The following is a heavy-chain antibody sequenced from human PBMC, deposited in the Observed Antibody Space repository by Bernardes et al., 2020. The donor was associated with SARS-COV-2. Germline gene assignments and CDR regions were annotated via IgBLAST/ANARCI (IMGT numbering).Heavy chain of an antibody. Sequence: ASVKVSCKASGYTFSDYYIHWLRQAPGQGLEWMGWISAKSGATNYAQKFQGRVTMTRDTAISTEYMQLSRLTSDDTAVYYCARTFYYDRGGDSVFDQWGQGTLVSVSS. CDR2: ISAKSGAT. CDR3: ARTFYYDRGGDSVFDQ. D-gene: IGHD2-21*01. CDR1: GYTFSDYY. V-gene: IGHV1-2*02. J-gene: IGHJ4*02.